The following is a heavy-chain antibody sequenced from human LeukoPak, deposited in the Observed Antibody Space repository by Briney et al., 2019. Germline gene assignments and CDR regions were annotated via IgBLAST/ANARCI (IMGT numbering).Heavy chain of an antibody. CDR3: ARLGLEVGGPNWFDP. CDR2: IKRDGSQK. D-gene: IGHD1-1*01. V-gene: IGHV3-7*01. J-gene: IGHJ5*02. CDR1: GFSFSSNW. Sequence: GGSLRLSCAAPGFSFSSNWMGWVRQAPGKGLEWVAHIKRDGSQKYYLDSVKGRFTISRDNAKNSLCLQMNSLRVEDTAVYYCARLGLEVGGPNWFDPWGQGTLVTVSS.